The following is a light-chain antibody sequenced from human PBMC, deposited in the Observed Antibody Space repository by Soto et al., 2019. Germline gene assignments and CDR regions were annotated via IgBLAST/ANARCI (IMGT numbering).Light chain of an antibody. Sequence: QSALTQPRSVSGSPGQSITISCTGTSSDVGGYNYVSWYRQHPGKAPKLMIYDVSKRPSGVPDRFSGSKSGNTASLTISGLQAEDEADYYCCSYADSYTHDVFGTGTKLTVL. CDR2: DVS. CDR3: CSYADSYTHDV. CDR1: SSDVGGYNY. J-gene: IGLJ1*01. V-gene: IGLV2-11*01.